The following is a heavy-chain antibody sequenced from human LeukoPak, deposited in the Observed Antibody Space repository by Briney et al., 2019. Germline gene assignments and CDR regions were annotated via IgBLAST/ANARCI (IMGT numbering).Heavy chain of an antibody. D-gene: IGHD2-15*01. CDR2: ISSSSSYI. CDR3: ASCSGGSCYIDY. J-gene: IGHJ4*02. Sequence: GGSLRLSCAASGFTFSSYSMNWVRQAPGKGLEWVSSISSSSSYIYYADSVKGRFTISGDNAKNSLYLQMNSLRAEDTAVYYCASCSGGSCYIDYWGQGTLVTVSS. V-gene: IGHV3-21*01. CDR1: GFTFSSYS.